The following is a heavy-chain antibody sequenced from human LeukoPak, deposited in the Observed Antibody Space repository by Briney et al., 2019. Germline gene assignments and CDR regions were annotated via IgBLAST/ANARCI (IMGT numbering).Heavy chain of an antibody. J-gene: IGHJ6*03. D-gene: IGHD1-26*01. Sequence: PGGSLRLSCAASGFTVSSNYMSWVRQAPGKGLECVSVIYSDGYPSYADSVKGRFTISRENSKNTLYLQMNSLRAEDTAVYYCARVSSGSYFGYYYYYMDVWGKGTTVTVSS. CDR2: IYSDGYP. CDR1: GFTVSSNY. V-gene: IGHV3-66*01. CDR3: ARVSSGSYFGYYYYYMDV.